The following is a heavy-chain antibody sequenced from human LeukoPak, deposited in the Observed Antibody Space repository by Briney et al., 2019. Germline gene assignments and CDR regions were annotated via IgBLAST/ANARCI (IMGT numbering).Heavy chain of an antibody. CDR2: INHSGST. J-gene: IGHJ3*02. V-gene: IGHV4-34*01. D-gene: IGHD3-22*01. CDR1: GGSFSGYY. CDR3: ARFVYYYDSSGSDAFDI. Sequence: PSETLSLTCAVYGGSFSGYYWSWIRQPPGKGLEWIEEINHSGSTNYNPSLKSRVAISVDTSNNQYSLKLSSVNAADTAVYYCARFVYYYDSSGSDAFDIWGQGTMVTVSS.